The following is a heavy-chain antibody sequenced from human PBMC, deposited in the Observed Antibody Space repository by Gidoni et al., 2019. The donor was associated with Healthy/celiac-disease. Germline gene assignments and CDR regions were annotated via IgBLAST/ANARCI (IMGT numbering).Heavy chain of an antibody. D-gene: IGHD5-12*01. V-gene: IGHV3-9*01. J-gene: IGHJ4*02. CDR3: AKANVDIVATLWAPFDY. CDR1: GFTFDDYA. CDR2: ISWNIGSI. Sequence: EVQLVESGGGLVQPGRSLRLSCAASGFTFDDYAMHWVRQAPGKGLEWVSGISWNIGSIGYADSVKGRFTISRDNAKNSLYLQMNSLRAEDTALYYCAKANVDIVATLWAPFDYWGQGTLVTVSS.